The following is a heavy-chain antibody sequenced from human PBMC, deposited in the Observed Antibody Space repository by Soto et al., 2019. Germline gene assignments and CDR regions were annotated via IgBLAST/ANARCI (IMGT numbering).Heavy chain of an antibody. CDR3: ARDGAKNLFFPDY. D-gene: IGHD3-3*01. CDR1: GYTFTTYG. CDR2: ISAYNGNT. Sequence: QVQLVQSGAEVKKPGASVKVSCKASGYTFTTYGISWVRQAPGQGLEWMGWISAYNGNTSYAQKLLGRVTMTTDTSTSTAYVELRRLRSDDTAVYYCARDGAKNLFFPDYWGQGSLVTVSS. V-gene: IGHV1-18*01. J-gene: IGHJ4*02.